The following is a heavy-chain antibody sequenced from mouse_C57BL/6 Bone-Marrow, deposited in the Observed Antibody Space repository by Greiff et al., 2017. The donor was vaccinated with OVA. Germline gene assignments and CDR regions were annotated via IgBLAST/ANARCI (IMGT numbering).Heavy chain of an antibody. CDR1: GYTFTSYG. V-gene: IGHV1-81*01. Sequence: QVQLQQSGAELARPGASVKLSCKASGYTFTSYGISWVNQRTGQGLEWIGEIYPRSGNTYYNEKFKGKATLTADKSSSTAYMELRSLTSEDSAVYFCARGGDYDWYFDVWGTGTTVTVSS. D-gene: IGHD2-4*01. J-gene: IGHJ1*03. CDR3: ARGGDYDWYFDV. CDR2: IYPRSGNT.